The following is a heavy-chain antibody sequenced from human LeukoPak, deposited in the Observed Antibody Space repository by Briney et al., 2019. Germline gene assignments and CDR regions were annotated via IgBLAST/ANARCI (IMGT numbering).Heavy chain of an antibody. V-gene: IGHV3-30*04. CDR3: TRPNYEYSSSTPFDY. Sequence: QTGGSLRLSCAASGFTFSSYAMHWVRQAPGKGLEWVAVISYDGSNKYYADSVKGRFTISRDNSKNTLYLQMNSLRAEDTAVYYCTRPNYEYSSSTPFDYWGQGTLVTVSS. D-gene: IGHD6-6*01. CDR1: GFTFSSYA. J-gene: IGHJ4*02. CDR2: ISYDGSNK.